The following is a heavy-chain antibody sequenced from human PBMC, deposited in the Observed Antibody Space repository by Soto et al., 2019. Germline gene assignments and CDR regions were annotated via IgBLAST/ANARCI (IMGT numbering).Heavy chain of an antibody. V-gene: IGHV3-23*01. CDR2: ISGDGNNT. D-gene: IGHD2-8*01. CDR1: GFTFSSYG. CDR3: AAQNCTNGVCQYYYYYYGMDV. Sequence: GGSLRLSCAASGFTFSSYGMSWVRQAPGKGLEWLSVISGDGNNTYYADSVKGRFTISRDNSKNTLYLQMNSLRAEDTAVYYCAAQNCTNGVCQYYYYYYGMDVWGQGTTVTVSS. J-gene: IGHJ6*02.